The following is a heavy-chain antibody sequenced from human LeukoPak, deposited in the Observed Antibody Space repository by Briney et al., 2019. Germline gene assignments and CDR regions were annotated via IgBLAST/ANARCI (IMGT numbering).Heavy chain of an antibody. CDR1: GFTVSSNY. D-gene: IGHD3-22*01. CDR3: ASPYYYDSSGYYY. Sequence: GGSLRLSCAASGFTVSSNYMSWVRQAPGKGLEWVSVIYSGGSTYYADSVKGRFTISRDNSKNTLYLQMNSLRAEDTAVYYCASPYYYDSSGYYYWGQGTLVTVPS. V-gene: IGHV3-53*01. J-gene: IGHJ4*02. CDR2: IYSGGST.